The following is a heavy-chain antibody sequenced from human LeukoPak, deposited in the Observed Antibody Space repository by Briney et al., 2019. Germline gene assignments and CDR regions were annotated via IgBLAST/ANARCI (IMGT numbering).Heavy chain of an antibody. CDR2: ISYVGSNK. D-gene: IGHD3-10*01. J-gene: IGHJ4*02. CDR3: ARDQRITMVRGVISTRPFDY. CDR1: GFTFSSYA. Sequence: PGGSLRLSCAASGFTFSSYAMHWVRQAPGKGLEWVAVISYVGSNKYYADSVKGRFTISRDTSKNTLYLQMNSLRAEDTAVYYCARDQRITMVRGVISTRPFDYWGQGTLVSVSS. V-gene: IGHV3-30*04.